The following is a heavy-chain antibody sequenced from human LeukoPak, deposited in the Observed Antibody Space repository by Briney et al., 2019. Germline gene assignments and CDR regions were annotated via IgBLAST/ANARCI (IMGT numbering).Heavy chain of an antibody. CDR1: GFTFSSYA. J-gene: IGHJ4*02. Sequence: GGSLRLSCAASGFTFSSYAMHWVRQAPGKGLEWVSGISGRGTNKDYADSVKGRFTISRGNSKNTVYLQVNSLRAEDTAAYYCVGRSCSGSSCYAFDYWGQGTLVTVSS. CDR3: VGRSCSGSSCYAFDY. V-gene: IGHV3-23*01. D-gene: IGHD2-2*01. CDR2: ISGRGTNK.